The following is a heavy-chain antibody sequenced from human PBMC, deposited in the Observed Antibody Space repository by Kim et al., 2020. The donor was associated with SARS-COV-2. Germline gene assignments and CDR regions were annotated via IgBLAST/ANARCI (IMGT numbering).Heavy chain of an antibody. CDR2: IHYRGNT. V-gene: IGHV4-59*13. CDR3: ARTSSVLTWPLFDY. J-gene: IGHJ4*02. Sequence: SETLSLTCTVSGISLNNFYWSWIRQPPGKGLEWIGHIHYRGNTYYSPSLKSRVIISTDTSKNQVSLKLTSVTAADTAVYFCARTSSVLTWPLFDYWGQGALVTVSS. CDR1: GISLNNFY.